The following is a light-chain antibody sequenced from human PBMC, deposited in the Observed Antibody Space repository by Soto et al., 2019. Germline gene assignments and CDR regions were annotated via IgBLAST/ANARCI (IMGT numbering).Light chain of an antibody. Sequence: QSALTQPASVSGSPGQSITISCTGTSSDIGRFNYVSWYQQHPGKVPKLMIYEVSNRPSAVYNRYSGYKYGNTASLTISGLQAEEEVDYYCSSHTISNTQMFGGGTKLTVL. V-gene: IGLV2-14*01. CDR3: SSHTISNTQM. J-gene: IGLJ3*02. CDR2: EVS. CDR1: SSDIGRFNY.